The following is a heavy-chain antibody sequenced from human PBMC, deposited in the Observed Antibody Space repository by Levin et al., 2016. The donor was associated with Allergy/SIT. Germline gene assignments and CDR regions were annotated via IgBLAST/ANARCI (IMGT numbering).Heavy chain of an antibody. D-gene: IGHD1-26*01. CDR3: P. Sequence: GGSLRLSCAASGFTFSSYSMNWVRQAPGKGLEWVSSISSSSSYIYYADSVKGRFTISRDNAKNSLYYCARDKSGSYFYGWFDPWGQGTLVTVSS. CDR2: ISSSSSYI. CDR1: GFTFSSYS. V-gene: IGHV3-21*01. J-gene: IGHJ5*02.